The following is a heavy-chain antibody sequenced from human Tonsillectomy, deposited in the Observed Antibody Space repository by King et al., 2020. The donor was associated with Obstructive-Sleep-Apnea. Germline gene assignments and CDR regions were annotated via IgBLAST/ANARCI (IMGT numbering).Heavy chain of an antibody. CDR3: ARESVYSGSYYFDY. CDR1: GFTFSSYW. J-gene: IGHJ4*02. D-gene: IGHD1-26*01. V-gene: IGHV3-74*01. CDR2: INTDGSNT. Sequence: VQLVESGGGLVQPGGALRLSCAASGFTFSSYWMHGVRQAPGKGLVWVSRINTDGSNTNCADSVKGRFTISRDNANNTLYLQMNSLRAEDTAVYYCARESVYSGSYYFDYWGQGTLVTVSS.